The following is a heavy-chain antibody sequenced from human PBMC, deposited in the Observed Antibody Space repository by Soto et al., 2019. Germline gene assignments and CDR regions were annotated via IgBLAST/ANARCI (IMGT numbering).Heavy chain of an antibody. J-gene: IGHJ4*02. CDR1: GFTFINYA. Sequence: QVQLVESGGGVVQPGRSLRLSCAASGFTFINYAMHCVRQAPGKGLEWVAVISYDGSNKYYADSVKGRFTISRDNSKNTMYLQMNSLSAEDTAVYHCARDQVKGTMTILWGQGTLVTVSS. V-gene: IGHV3-30-3*01. CDR3: ARDQVKGTMTIL. CDR2: ISYDGSNK. D-gene: IGHD4-17*01.